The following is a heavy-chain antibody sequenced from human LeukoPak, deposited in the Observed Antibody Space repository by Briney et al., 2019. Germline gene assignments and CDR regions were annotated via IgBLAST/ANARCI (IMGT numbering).Heavy chain of an antibody. CDR3: TRVGSGYPFDY. CDR1: GFTFSGSA. V-gene: IGHV3-73*01. Sequence: GGSLRLSCAASGFTFSGSAMHWVRQASGKGLEWVGRIRNKANNYATTYAAAVKGRFTISRDDSQNTAYLQMNSLKTEDTAVYYCTRVGSGYPFDYWGQGALVTVSS. CDR2: IRNKANNYAT. D-gene: IGHD5-12*01. J-gene: IGHJ4*02.